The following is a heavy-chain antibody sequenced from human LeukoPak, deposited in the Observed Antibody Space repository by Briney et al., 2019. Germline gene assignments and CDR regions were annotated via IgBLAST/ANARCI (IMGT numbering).Heavy chain of an antibody. J-gene: IGHJ4*02. CDR3: ARDPANYCGGDCYRDY. CDR2: IIPIFGTA. CDR1: GGTFSSYA. V-gene: IGHV1-69*13. D-gene: IGHD2-21*02. Sequence: SVKVSCKASGGTFSSYAISWVRQAPGQGLEWMGGIIPIFGTANYAQKFQGRVTITADESTSTAYMELSSLRAEDTAVYYCARDPANYCGGDCYRDYWGQGTLVTVSS.